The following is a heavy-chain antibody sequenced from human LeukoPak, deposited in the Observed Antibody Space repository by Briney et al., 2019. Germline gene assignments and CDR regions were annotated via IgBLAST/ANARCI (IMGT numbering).Heavy chain of an antibody. CDR1: GFTFISYA. CDR2: ISSNGGST. Sequence: GSLRLSCAASGFTFISYAMHWVRPAPGKGLEYVSAISSNGGSTYYANSVKGRFTISRDNSKNTLYLQMGSLRAEDMAVYYCARGFGITIFPVWGQGTTVTVSS. CDR3: ARGFGITIFPV. J-gene: IGHJ6*02. D-gene: IGHD3-3*01. V-gene: IGHV3-64*01.